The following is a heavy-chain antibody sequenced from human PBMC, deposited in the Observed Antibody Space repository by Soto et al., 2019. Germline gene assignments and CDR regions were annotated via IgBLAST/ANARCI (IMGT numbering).Heavy chain of an antibody. D-gene: IGHD3-10*01. CDR1: GGTFSSYT. J-gene: IGHJ6*02. Sequence: QVQLVQSGAEVKKPGSSVKVSCKASGGTFSSYTISWVRQAPGQGLEWMGRIIPILGIANYAQKFQGRVTITADKSTSTAYMELSSLRSEDTAVYYCARARVRDSYYYGMDVWGQGTTFTVSS. V-gene: IGHV1-69*02. CDR2: IIPILGIA. CDR3: ARARVRDSYYYGMDV.